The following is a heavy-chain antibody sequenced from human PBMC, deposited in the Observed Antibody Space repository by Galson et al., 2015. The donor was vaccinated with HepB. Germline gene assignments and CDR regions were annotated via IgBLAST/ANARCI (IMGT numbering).Heavy chain of an antibody. J-gene: IGHJ4*02. V-gene: IGHV3-23*01. CDR3: AKKWGSERGVAGSLD. CDR2: ISASGRFT. Sequence: SLRLSCAASGFTFNSYVVGWVRQAPGKGLEWVSSISASGRFTYYADSVKGRFNISRDNSKNTLYLQMNSLRAEDTAVYYCAKKWGSERGVAGSLDWGQGTLVTVSS. D-gene: IGHD6-19*01. CDR1: GFTFNSYV.